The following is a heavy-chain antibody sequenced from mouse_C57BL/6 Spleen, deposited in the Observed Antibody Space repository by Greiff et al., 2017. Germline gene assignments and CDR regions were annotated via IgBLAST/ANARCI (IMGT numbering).Heavy chain of an antibody. CDR3: AVEAEYYGSRRYFDY. CDR2: IHPSDSDT. CDR1: GYTFTSYW. Sequence: QVQLQQPGAELVKPGASVKVSCKASGYTFTSYWMHWVKQRPGQGLEWIGRIHPSDSDTNYNQKFKGKATLTVDKSSSTAYIQLTSLTSEDSAVYYCAVEAEYYGSRRYFDYGGQGTTLTVSS. V-gene: IGHV1-74*01. D-gene: IGHD1-1*01. J-gene: IGHJ2*01.